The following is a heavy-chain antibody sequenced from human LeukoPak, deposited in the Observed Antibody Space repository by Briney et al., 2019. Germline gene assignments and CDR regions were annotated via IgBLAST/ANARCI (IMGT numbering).Heavy chain of an antibody. CDR1: GFTFSSYS. Sequence: GGSLRLSCAASGFTFSSYSMNWVRKAPGKGLEWVSSISGTSSHIYYADSVRGRFTMSRDNDKNSLYLQMNSLRDEDTAVYYCARRYYGSGTYVDDYWGRGTLVTVSS. V-gene: IGHV3-21*01. J-gene: IGHJ4*02. CDR2: ISGTSSHI. D-gene: IGHD3-10*01. CDR3: ARRYYGSGTYVDDY.